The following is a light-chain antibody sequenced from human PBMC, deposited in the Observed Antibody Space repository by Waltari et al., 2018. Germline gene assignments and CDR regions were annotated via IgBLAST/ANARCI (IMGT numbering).Light chain of an antibody. CDR3: CSYTGTATFLL. Sequence: QSALTQPASVSGSPGQSITISCTGTTSDIGAYNLISWYQKYPVRVPKPIIYKATKRPSWVSDRFSGSKSGNTASLTISGLLAEDEADYYCCSYTGTATFLLFGGGTKLTVL. V-gene: IGLV2-23*02. J-gene: IGLJ2*01. CDR1: TSDIGAYNL. CDR2: KAT.